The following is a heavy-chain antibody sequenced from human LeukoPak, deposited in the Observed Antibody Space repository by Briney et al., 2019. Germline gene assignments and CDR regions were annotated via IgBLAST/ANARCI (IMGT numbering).Heavy chain of an antibody. V-gene: IGHV1-69*05. CDR1: GGTFSMHG. Sequence: SVKVSCKASGGTFSMHGISWVRQAPGQGPEWMGRIIPIFGTVNNSQKFQGRVTITTDESTSTAYMELSSLRSEDTAVYYCAIDSLNSGSYSVDYYMDAWGKGTTVTVSS. CDR3: AIDSLNSGSYSVDYYMDA. CDR2: IIPIFGTV. D-gene: IGHD1-26*01. J-gene: IGHJ6*03.